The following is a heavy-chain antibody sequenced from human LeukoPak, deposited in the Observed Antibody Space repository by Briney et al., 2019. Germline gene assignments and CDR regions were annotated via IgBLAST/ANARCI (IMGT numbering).Heavy chain of an antibody. V-gene: IGHV1-18*01. J-gene: IGHJ5*02. CDR1: GYTFTSYG. D-gene: IGHD3-3*01. CDR2: ISAYNGNT. CDR3: ARGGYTPYYDFWSGRSEGWFDP. Sequence: GASVKVSCKASGYTFTSYGISRVRQAPGQGLEWMGWISAYNGNTNYAQKLQGRVTMTTDTSTSTAYMELRSLRSDDTAVYYCARGGYTPYYDFWSGRSEGWFDPWGQGTLVTVSS.